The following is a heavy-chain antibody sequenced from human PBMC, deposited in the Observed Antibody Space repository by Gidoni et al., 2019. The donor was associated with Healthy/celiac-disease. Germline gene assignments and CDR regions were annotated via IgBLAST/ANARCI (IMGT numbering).Heavy chain of an antibody. CDR2: ISWNSGSI. D-gene: IGHD5-12*01. CDR3: AKVMVVAGYSGYDLVNYAFDI. CDR1: GFTFDAYA. J-gene: IGHJ3*02. Sequence: EVQLVESGGGLVQPGRSLRLSCAASGFTFDAYAMHWVRQAPGKGLEWVSGISWNSGSIGYADSVKGRFTISRDNAKNSLYLQMNSLRAEDTALYYCAKVMVVAGYSGYDLVNYAFDIWGQGTMVTVSS. V-gene: IGHV3-9*01.